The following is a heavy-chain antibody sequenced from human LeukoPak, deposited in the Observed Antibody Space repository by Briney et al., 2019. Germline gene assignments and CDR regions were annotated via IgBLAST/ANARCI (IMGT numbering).Heavy chain of an antibody. CDR3: ASLAAAASSGDDAFDL. D-gene: IGHD6-13*01. J-gene: IGHJ3*01. Sequence: PSETLSLTCTVSGGSISSSSYYWGWIRQPPGKGLEWIGSVYYSESTYYNPSLKSRVTISVDTSKNQFSLKLSSVTAADTAVYYCASLAAAASSGDDAFDLWGQGTMVTVSS. CDR1: GGSISSSSYY. V-gene: IGHV4-39*01. CDR2: VYYSEST.